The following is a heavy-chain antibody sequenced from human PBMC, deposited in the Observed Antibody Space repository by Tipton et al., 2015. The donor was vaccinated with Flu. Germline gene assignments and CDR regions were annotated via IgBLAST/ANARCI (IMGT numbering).Heavy chain of an antibody. J-gene: IGHJ4*02. CDR1: GYSISSGYY. V-gene: IGHV4-38-2*02. D-gene: IGHD3-3*01. CDR2: IYHSGST. CDR3: ARAVTIFGVVIIQGYFDY. Sequence: GSLRLSCTVSGYSISSGYYWGWIRQPPGKGLEWIGSIYHSGSTYYNPSLKSRVTISVDTSKNQFSLKLSSVTAADTAVYYCARAVTIFGVVIIQGYFDYWGQGTLVTVSS.